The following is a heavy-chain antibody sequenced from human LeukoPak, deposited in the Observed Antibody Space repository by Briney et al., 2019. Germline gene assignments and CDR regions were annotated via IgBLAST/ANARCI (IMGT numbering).Heavy chain of an antibody. Sequence: GSVKVSCKASGYTFTGYYMHWVRQAPGQGLEWMGWINPNSGGTNYAQKFQGRVTMTRDTSISTAYMELSGLRSDDTAVYYCARGGVVVPAAHLQWGQGTLVTVSS. CDR3: ARGGVVVPAAHLQ. J-gene: IGHJ4*02. D-gene: IGHD2-2*01. CDR1: GYTFTGYY. CDR2: INPNSGGT. V-gene: IGHV1-2*02.